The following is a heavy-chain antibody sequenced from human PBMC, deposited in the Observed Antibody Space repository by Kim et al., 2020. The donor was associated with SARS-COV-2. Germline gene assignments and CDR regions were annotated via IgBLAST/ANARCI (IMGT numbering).Heavy chain of an antibody. CDR3: ARDNRPPMVRGVITPGGYGMDV. J-gene: IGHJ6*02. V-gene: IGHV3-21*01. Sequence: GGSLRLSCAASGFTFSSYSMNWVRQAPGKGLEWVSSISSSSSYIYYADSVKGRFTISRDNAKNSLYLQMNSLRAEDTAVYYCARDNRPPMVRGVITPGGYGMDVWGQGTTVTVSS. D-gene: IGHD3-10*01. CDR2: ISSSSSYI. CDR1: GFTFSSYS.